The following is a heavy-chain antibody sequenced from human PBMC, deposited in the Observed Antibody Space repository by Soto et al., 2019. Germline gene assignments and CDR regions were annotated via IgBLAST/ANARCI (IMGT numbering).Heavy chain of an antibody. CDR3: AREGLSSGWPYNWFDP. J-gene: IGHJ5*02. V-gene: IGHV4-59*01. D-gene: IGHD6-19*01. Sequence: SETLSLTCTVSGGSISSYYWSWIRQPPGKGLEWIGYIYYSGSTNYNPSLKSRVTISVDTSKNQFSLKLSSVTAADTAVYYCAREGLSSGWPYNWFDPWGQGTLVTVSS. CDR2: IYYSGST. CDR1: GGSISSYY.